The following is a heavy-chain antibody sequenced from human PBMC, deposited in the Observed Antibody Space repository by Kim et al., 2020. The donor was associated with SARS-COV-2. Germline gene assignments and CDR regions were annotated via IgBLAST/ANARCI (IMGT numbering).Heavy chain of an antibody. CDR3: ARASSSYYFDY. D-gene: IGHD6-6*01. J-gene: IGHJ4*02. CDR2: I. Sequence: IYYADSVKGRFTISRDNAKNSLYLQMNSLRAEDTAVYYCARASSSYYFDYWGQGTLVTVSS. V-gene: IGHV3-21*01.